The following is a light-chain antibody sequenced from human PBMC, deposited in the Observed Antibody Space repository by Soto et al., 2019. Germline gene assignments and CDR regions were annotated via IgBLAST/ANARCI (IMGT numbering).Light chain of an antibody. CDR3: CSLTTSNTYA. J-gene: IGLJ1*01. CDR2: HVT. V-gene: IGLV2-14*03. Sequence: LTQPASLSGSPGRSITISCTGTSSDIGHYDYVSWYQQHPGKAPKLMIYHVTYRPSGVSNRYSGSKSGNSASLTISGLQADDEADYYCCSLTTSNTYAYGSGTKVTVL. CDR1: SSDIGHYDY.